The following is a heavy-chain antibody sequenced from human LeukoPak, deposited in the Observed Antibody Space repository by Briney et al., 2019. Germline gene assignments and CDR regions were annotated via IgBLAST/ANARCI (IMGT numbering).Heavy chain of an antibody. Sequence: GGSLRLSCAASGFTFSSYDMHWVRQAPGKGLEWVAFIRYDGSNKYYADSVKGRFTISRDNSKNTLYLQMNSLKTEDTAVYYCTTEGHIWFSFAFDIWGQGTMVTVSS. D-gene: IGHD3-10*01. CDR3: TTEGHIWFSFAFDI. V-gene: IGHV3-30*02. CDR1: GFTFSSYD. J-gene: IGHJ3*02. CDR2: IRYDGSNK.